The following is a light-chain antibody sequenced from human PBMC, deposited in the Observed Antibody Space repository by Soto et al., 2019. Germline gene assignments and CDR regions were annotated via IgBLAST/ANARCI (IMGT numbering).Light chain of an antibody. CDR3: CSYAGSYTWV. CDR1: SSDVGPYNF. J-gene: IGLJ3*02. V-gene: IGLV2-11*01. CDR2: DVT. Sequence: QSALTQPHSVSGSPGQSVTISCSGTSSDVGPYNFVSWYQHHPGKAPKLLIYDVTTRPSGVPDRFSGSKSGNTASLTISGLQAEDEADFYCCSYAGSYTWVFGGGTKVTVL.